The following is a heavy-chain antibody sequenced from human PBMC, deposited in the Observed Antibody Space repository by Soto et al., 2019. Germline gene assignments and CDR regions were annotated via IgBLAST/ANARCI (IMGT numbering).Heavy chain of an antibody. Sequence: QVQLQQWGAGLLKPSETLSLTCAVYGGSFSGYYWSWIRQPPGKGLEWIGEINHSGSTNYNPSLKSRVTISVDPSKNQFSLKLSSVTAADTAVYYCARGRQQLVRGLFDYWGQGTLVTVSS. V-gene: IGHV4-34*01. CDR3: ARGRQQLVRGLFDY. CDR1: GGSFSGYY. D-gene: IGHD6-13*01. J-gene: IGHJ4*02. CDR2: INHSGST.